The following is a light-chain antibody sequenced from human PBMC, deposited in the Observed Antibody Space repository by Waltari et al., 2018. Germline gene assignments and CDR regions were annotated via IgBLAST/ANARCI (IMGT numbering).Light chain of an antibody. Sequence: QSALTQSASVSGSPGQSITISCTGTSSDFAVFNYVSWYQQHPGKAPQLMIYDVSKRPAGVFYRFSGSKCGNTASLSVSGPQAEDEADYSCSSYTSTWVFGGGTKLTVL. CDR3: SSYTSTWV. CDR2: DVS. V-gene: IGLV2-14*01. J-gene: IGLJ3*02. CDR1: SSDFAVFNY.